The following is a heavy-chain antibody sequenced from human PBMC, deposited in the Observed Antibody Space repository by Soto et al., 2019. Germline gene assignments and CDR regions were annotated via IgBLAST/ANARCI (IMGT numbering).Heavy chain of an antibody. CDR1: GDSVSSKSAA. J-gene: IGHJ3*01. D-gene: IGHD5-12*01. CDR3: ARVPNPFRLKIGYEDVFDF. Sequence: SQTLSLTCAISGDSVSSKSAAWNWIRQSPSRGLEWLGRTYYRSKWYNDYAVPVKSRITINPDTSKNQFSLQLNSVTPEDTAVYYCARVPNPFRLKIGYEDVFDFCGQGTMVTVSS. V-gene: IGHV6-1*01. CDR2: TYYRSKWYN.